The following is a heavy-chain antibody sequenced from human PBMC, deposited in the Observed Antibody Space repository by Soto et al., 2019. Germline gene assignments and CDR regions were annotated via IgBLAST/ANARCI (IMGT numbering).Heavy chain of an antibody. J-gene: IGHJ3*02. D-gene: IGHD2-21*02. CDR1: GFTFSNYG. CDR3: ARFNGGNSGGSFDI. V-gene: IGHV3-33*01. CDR2: IWYDGSKN. Sequence: GGSLRLSCAASGFTFSNYGMHWVRQAPGKGLEWVAVIWYDGSKNYYADSVKGRFTISRDNSKNTLDLQMNSLRAEDTAVYYCARFNGGNSGGSFDIWGQGTKVTVSS.